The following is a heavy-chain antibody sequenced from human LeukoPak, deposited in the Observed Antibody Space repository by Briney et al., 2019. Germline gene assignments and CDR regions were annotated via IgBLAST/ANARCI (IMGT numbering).Heavy chain of an antibody. D-gene: IGHD6-19*01. CDR1: GFTFSSYA. J-gene: IGHJ3*02. CDR3: ARGEAVAGTDAFDI. CDR2: ISSSSSYI. V-gene: IGHV3-21*01. Sequence: GGSLRLSCAASGFTFSSYAMSWVRQAPGKGLEWVSSISSSSSYIYYADSVKGRFTISRDNAKNSLYLQMNSLRAEDTAVYYCARGEAVAGTDAFDIWGQGTMVTVSS.